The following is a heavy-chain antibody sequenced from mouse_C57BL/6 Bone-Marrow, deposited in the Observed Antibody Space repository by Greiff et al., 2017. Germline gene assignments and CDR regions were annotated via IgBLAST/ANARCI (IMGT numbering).Heavy chain of an antibody. V-gene: IGHV1-81*01. D-gene: IGHD2-4*01. Sequence: VQLQQSGAELARPGASVKLSCKASGYTFTSYGISWVKQRTGQGLEWIGEIYPRSGNTYYNEKFKGKATLTADKSSSTAYMELRSLTSEDSAVXFCARGNDYYYYAMDYWGQGTSVTVSS. CDR1: GYTFTSYG. CDR2: IYPRSGNT. J-gene: IGHJ4*01. CDR3: ARGNDYYYYAMDY.